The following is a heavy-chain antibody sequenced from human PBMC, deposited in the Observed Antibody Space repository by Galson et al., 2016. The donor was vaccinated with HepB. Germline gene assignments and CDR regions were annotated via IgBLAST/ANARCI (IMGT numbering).Heavy chain of an antibody. J-gene: IGHJ4*02. CDR2: IYYSGST. Sequence: ETLSLTCTVSGGSISSGSYYWGWIRQPPGKGLEWIGSIYYSGSTYYNPSLKSRVTISVDTSKNQFSLKLSSVTAADTAVYYCASMVRGVTIYYWGQGTLVTVSS. D-gene: IGHD3-10*01. V-gene: IGHV4-39*01. CDR3: ASMVRGVTIYY. CDR1: GGSISSGSYY.